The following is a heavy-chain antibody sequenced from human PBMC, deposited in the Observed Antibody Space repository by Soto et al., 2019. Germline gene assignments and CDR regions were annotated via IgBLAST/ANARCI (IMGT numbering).Heavy chain of an antibody. Sequence: QVQLVQSGAEVKKPGASVKVSCKASGYSFTDYHIHWVRQAPGQGLEWLGRINPKSGGPSTAQKFQGWVTMTTDTSISTASMELTRLTSDDTAIYYCANERVGEMATGGYFDYWGQGTLVSVSS. CDR2: INPKSGGP. V-gene: IGHV1-2*04. J-gene: IGHJ4*02. CDR1: GYSFTDYH. D-gene: IGHD3-10*01. CDR3: ANERVGEMATGGYFDY.